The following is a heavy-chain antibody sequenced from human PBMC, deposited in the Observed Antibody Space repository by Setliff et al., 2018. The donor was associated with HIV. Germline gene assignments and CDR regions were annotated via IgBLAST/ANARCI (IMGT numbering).Heavy chain of an antibody. CDR2: MNPISDHR. CDR3: ASGCLIGGSGPCRNFEF. CDR1: RYTFSNYD. V-gene: IGHV1-8*02. D-gene: IGHD3-9*01. J-gene: IGHJ4*02. Sequence: ASVKVSCKASRYTFSNYDVNWVRQATGQGLEWMAWMNPISDHRGYAQKFQGRLTMTKDTSTSTVCMELSSLKSDDTAVYYCASGCLIGGSGPCRNFEFWGQGTLVIVSS.